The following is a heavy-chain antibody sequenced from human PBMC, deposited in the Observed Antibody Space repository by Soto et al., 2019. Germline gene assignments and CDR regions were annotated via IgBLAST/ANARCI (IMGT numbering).Heavy chain of an antibody. CDR2: INHIGST. J-gene: IGHJ5*02. Sequence: SETLSLTCGVYGGSLSNYHWSWIRQPPGKGLEWIGEINHIGSTNYRPSLKSRVTISVGTSKSQFSLKLNSVTAADTAVYYCVRARSPGIAVAWFDPWGQGTLVTVSS. V-gene: IGHV4-34*01. CDR3: VRARSPGIAVAWFDP. CDR1: GGSLSNYH. D-gene: IGHD6-19*01.